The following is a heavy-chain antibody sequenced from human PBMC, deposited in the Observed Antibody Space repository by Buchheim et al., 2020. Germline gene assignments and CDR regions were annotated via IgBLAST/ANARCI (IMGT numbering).Heavy chain of an antibody. Sequence: EVQLLESGGGLVQPGGSLRLSCAASGFTFSSYAMSWVRQAPGKGLEWVSAISGSGGSTYYAHSVKGRFTISRDNSKNTLYLQMNSLRAEDTAVYYCAKAVGSGRHYYYYGMDVWGQGTT. V-gene: IGHV3-23*01. J-gene: IGHJ6*02. CDR3: AKAVGSGRHYYYYGMDV. D-gene: IGHD6-19*01. CDR2: ISGSGGST. CDR1: GFTFSSYA.